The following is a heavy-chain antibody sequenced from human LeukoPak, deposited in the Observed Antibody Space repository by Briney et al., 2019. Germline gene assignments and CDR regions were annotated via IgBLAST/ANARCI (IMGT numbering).Heavy chain of an antibody. J-gene: IGHJ4*02. Sequence: TPSETLSLTCAVSGGSISSGGYSWSWIRQPPGKGLEWIGYIYHSGSTYYNPSLKSRVTISVDTSKNRFSLKLSSVTAADTAVYYCARRFTDYWGQGTLVTVSS. CDR1: GGSISSGGYS. D-gene: IGHD3-10*01. CDR3: ARRFTDY. V-gene: IGHV4-30-2*01. CDR2: IYHSGST.